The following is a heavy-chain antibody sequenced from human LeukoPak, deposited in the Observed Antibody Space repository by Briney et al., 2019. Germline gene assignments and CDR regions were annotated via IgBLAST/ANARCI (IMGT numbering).Heavy chain of an antibody. Sequence: GGSPRLSCAASGFTFSSYWMSWVRQAPGKGLEWVANIKQDGSEKYYVDSVKGRFTISRDNAKNSLYLQMNSLRAEDTAVYYCARPGAGGCSRCFDYWGQGTLVTVSS. CDR1: GFTFSSYW. J-gene: IGHJ4*02. CDR3: ARPGAGGCSRCFDY. CDR2: IKQDGSEK. V-gene: IGHV3-7*01. D-gene: IGHD3-10*02.